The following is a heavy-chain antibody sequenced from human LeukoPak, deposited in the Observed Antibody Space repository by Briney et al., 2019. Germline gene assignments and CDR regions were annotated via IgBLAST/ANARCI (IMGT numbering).Heavy chain of an antibody. CDR1: GFSLNTRGVG. J-gene: IGHJ3*02. D-gene: IGHD3-22*01. CDR2: IYWNDDK. V-gene: IGHV2-5*01. Sequence: SGPTLVNPTQTLTLTCAFSGFSLNTRGVGVGWIRQPPGKALEWLALIYWNDDKGYSPFLKSRLTITKDTSKNQVVLTLTNMDPVDTAIYYCAHRRVHYYDSSGYPKDAFDMWGQGTVVTISS. CDR3: AHRRVHYYDSSGYPKDAFDM.